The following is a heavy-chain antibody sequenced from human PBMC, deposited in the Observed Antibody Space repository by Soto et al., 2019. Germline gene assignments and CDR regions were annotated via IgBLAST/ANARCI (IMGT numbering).Heavy chain of an antibody. D-gene: IGHD6-6*01. V-gene: IGHV1-2*04. CDR1: GYTFTGYY. CDR3: ARGAGHSSSPDYYYYGMDV. CDR2: INPNSGGT. Sequence: ASVKVSCKASGYTFTGYYMHWVRQAPGQGLEWMGWINPNSGGTNYAQKFQGWVTMTRDTSISTAYMELSRLRSDETAVYYCARGAGHSSSPDYYYYGMDVWGQGTTVTVSS. J-gene: IGHJ6*02.